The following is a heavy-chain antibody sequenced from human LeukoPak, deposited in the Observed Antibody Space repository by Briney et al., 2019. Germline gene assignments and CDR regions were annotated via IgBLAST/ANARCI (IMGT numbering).Heavy chain of an antibody. J-gene: IGHJ4*02. CDR3: ARKLASISTSPIDY. Sequence: GGSLRLSCAASGFTFSRYSMTWVRQAPGKGLEWVSSISSTSDYIYYADLLRGRFTISRDNAKSSLYLQMDSPRAEDTAVYYCARKLASISTSPIDYWGQGTLVTVSS. CDR2: ISSTSDYI. V-gene: IGHV3-21*01. CDR1: GFTFSRYS. D-gene: IGHD6-6*01.